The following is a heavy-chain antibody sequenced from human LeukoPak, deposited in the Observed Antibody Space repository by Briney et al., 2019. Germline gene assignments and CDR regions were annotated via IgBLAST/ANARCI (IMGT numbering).Heavy chain of an antibody. CDR2: IYSGGST. D-gene: IGHD3-22*01. CDR1: GFTVSSNY. V-gene: IGHV3-53*01. J-gene: IGHJ4*02. CDR3: ARDRSTYYYDSSGYIS. Sequence: PGGSLRLSCAASGFTVSSNYMSWVRQAPGKGLEWASVIYSGGSTYYADSVKGRFTISRDNSKNTLYLQMNSLRAEDTAVYYCARDRSTYYYDSSGYISWGQGTLVTVSS.